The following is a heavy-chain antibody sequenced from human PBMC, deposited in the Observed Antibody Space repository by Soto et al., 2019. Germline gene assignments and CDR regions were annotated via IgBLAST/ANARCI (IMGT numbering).Heavy chain of an antibody. CDR2: IRSETDGGTI. J-gene: IGHJ4*02. CDR3: TTAHPGGPVY. V-gene: IGHV3-15*01. Sequence: EVQLVESGGGLVKPGESLRLSCAASGFTFSNARMNWVRQAPGKGLEWVGHIRSETDGGTIVYPAPVKGRFIISRDDSRNTLYEPMNNLKTEDTAVYYCTTAHPGGPVYWGEGTKVTVSS. CDR1: GFTFSNAR.